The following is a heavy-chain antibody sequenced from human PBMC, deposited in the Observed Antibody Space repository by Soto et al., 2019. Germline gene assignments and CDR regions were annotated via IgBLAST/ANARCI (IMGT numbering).Heavy chain of an antibody. Sequence: QVQLVQSGAEVKKPGSSVKVSCKASGGTFSSYAISWVRQAPGQGLEWMGGIIPIFGTANYAQKFQGRVTITADEDTRTAYMELSSLRSADKAVYYSARKSRLRPIAYYYYYGMDVWGQGTTVTVSS. V-gene: IGHV1-69*01. D-gene: IGHD4-17*01. CDR2: IIPIFGTA. J-gene: IGHJ6*02. CDR3: ARKSRLRPIAYYYYYGMDV. CDR1: GGTFSSYA.